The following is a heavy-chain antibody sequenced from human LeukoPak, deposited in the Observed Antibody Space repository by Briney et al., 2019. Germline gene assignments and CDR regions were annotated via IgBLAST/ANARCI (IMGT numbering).Heavy chain of an antibody. Sequence: SETLSLTCTVSVGSISSYYWSWIRQPPGKGLEWIGYIYYRGSTNYDPSLKSRVTISVDTSKNQFSLKLSSVTSADTAVYYCMGMVPWYFDYWGQGTLVTVPS. CDR3: MGMVPWYFDY. D-gene: IGHD2-8*01. J-gene: IGHJ4*02. CDR1: VGSISSYY. CDR2: IYYRGST. V-gene: IGHV4-59*08.